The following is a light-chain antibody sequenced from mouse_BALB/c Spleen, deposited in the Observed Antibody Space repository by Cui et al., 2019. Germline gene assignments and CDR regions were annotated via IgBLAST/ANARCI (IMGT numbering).Light chain of an antibody. CDR1: QNVGTN. V-gene: IGKV6-15*01. CDR3: QQYNSYPLT. Sequence: DIVMTQSQKFMSTSVGERVSVTCKASQNVGTNVAWYQQKPGQSPKALIYSASYRYSGVPDRFTGSGSGTDFTLTISNVQSEDLAEYFCQQYNSYPLTFGAGTKLELK. CDR2: SAS. J-gene: IGKJ5*01.